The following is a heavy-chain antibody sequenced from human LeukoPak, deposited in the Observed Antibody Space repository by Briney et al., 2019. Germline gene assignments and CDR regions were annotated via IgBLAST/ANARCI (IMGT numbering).Heavy chain of an antibody. J-gene: IGHJ4*02. Sequence: SETLSLTCTVSGGSISSYYWSWIRQPPGKGLEWIGYIYYSGNTNYNTSLKSRVTISVDTSKNQFSLKLSSVTAADTAVYYCARDRYYYGSGSYGLDYWGQGTLVTVSS. D-gene: IGHD3-10*01. CDR2: IYYSGNT. V-gene: IGHV4-59*01. CDR1: GGSISSYY. CDR3: ARDRYYYGSGSYGLDY.